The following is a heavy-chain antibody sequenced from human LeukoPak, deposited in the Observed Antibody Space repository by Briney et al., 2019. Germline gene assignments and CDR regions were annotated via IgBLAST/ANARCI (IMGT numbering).Heavy chain of an antibody. J-gene: IGHJ3*02. CDR1: GFTFSSYS. CDR3: ARRSIAARPFRAGAFDI. Sequence: GGSLRLSCAASGFTFSSYSMNWIRQAPGKGLEWVSYISSSSSTIYYADSVKGRFTISRDNAKNTLYLQMNSLRAEDTAVYYCARRSIAARPFRAGAFDIWGQGTMVTVSS. CDR2: ISSSSSTI. V-gene: IGHV3-48*04. D-gene: IGHD6-6*01.